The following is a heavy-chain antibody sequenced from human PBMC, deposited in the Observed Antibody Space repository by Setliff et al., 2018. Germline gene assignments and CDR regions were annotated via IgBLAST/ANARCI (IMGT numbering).Heavy chain of an antibody. CDR2: IYYSGST. CDR1: GGSISSSSYY. J-gene: IGHJ4*02. CDR3: ARARSGDYSDSTGYLDY. D-gene: IGHD3-22*01. Sequence: SETLSLTCTVSGGSISSSSYYWGWIRQPPGKGLEWIGSIYYSGSTYYNPSLKSRVTISVDTSKNQFSLKLSSVTAADTAVYYCARARSGDYSDSTGYLDYWGQGTLVTVS. V-gene: IGHV4-39*01.